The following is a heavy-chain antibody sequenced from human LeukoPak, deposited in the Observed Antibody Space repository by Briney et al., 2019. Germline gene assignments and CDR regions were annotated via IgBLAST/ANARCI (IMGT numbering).Heavy chain of an antibody. V-gene: IGHV3-30*18. J-gene: IGHJ4*02. D-gene: IGHD1-26*01. CDR1: GFTFSSYG. CDR2: ISYDGSNK. Sequence: GGSLRLSCAASGFTFSSYGMHWVRQAPGKGLEWVAVISYDGSNKYYADSVKGRFTISRDSSKNTLHLQMNSLRAEDTAVYYCAKDLSGSYAFDYWGQGTLVTVSS. CDR3: AKDLSGSYAFDY.